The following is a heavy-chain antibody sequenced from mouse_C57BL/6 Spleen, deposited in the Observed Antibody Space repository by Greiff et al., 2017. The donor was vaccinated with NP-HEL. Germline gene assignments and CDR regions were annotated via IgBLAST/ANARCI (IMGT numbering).Heavy chain of an antibody. V-gene: IGHV1-15*01. D-gene: IGHD4-1*01. J-gene: IGHJ2*01. CDR2: IDPETGGT. CDR3: TRVTGAFDY. CDR1: GYTFTDYE. Sequence: LVESGAELVRPGASVTLSCKASGYTFTDYEMHWVKQTPVHGLEWIGAIDPETGGTAYNQKFKGKAILTADKSSSTAYMELRSLTSEDSAVYYCTRVTGAFDYWGQGTTLTVSS.